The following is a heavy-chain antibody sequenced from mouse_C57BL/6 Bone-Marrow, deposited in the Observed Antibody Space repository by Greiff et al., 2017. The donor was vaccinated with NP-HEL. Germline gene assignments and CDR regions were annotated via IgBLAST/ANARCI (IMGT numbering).Heavy chain of an antibody. V-gene: IGHV1-18*01. CDR2: INPNNGGT. D-gene: IGHD1-1*01. CDR3: ARRGDYGSHWYFEV. Sequence: VQLQQSGPELVKPGASVKIPCKASGYTFTDYNMDWVKQSHGKSLEWIGDINPNNGGTIYNQKFKGKATLTVDKSSSTAYMELRSLTSEDTAVYYGARRGDYGSHWYFEVWGTGTTVTVPS. J-gene: IGHJ1*03. CDR1: GYTFTDYN.